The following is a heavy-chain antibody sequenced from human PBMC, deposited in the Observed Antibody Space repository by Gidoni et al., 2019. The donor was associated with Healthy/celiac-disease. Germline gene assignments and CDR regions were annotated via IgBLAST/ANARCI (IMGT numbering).Heavy chain of an antibody. CDR2: ISAYNGNT. D-gene: IGHD3-22*01. J-gene: IGHJ6*02. V-gene: IGHV1-18*01. Sequence: QVQLVQSGAEVKKPGASVKVSCKASGYTFTSYGISWVRQAPGQGLEWMGWISAYNGNTNYAQKLQGRVTMTTDTSTSTAYMELRSLRSDDTAVYYCARDRVTRVVVITNYYYYGMDVWGQGTTVTVSS. CDR3: ARDRVTRVVVITNYYYYGMDV. CDR1: GYTFTSYG.